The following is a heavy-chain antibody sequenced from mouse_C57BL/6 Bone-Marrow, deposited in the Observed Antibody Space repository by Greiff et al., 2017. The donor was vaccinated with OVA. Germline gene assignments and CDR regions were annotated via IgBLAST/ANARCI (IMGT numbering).Heavy chain of an antibody. V-gene: IGHV1-15*01. CDR2: IDPETGGT. CDR3: TRGYSKYYAMDY. CDR1: GYTFTDSE. Sequence: QVQLQQSGAELVRPGASVTLSCTASGYTFTDSEMHWVKQTPVHGLEWIGAIDPETGGTAYNQQFKGTAILTADKSSSTAYMELRRLTSEDSAVYYCTRGYSKYYAMDYGGQGTSVTVSA. J-gene: IGHJ4*01. D-gene: IGHD2-5*01.